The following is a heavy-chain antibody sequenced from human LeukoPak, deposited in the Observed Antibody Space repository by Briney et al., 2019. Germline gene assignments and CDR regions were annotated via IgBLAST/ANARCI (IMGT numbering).Heavy chain of an antibody. CDR3: ARSLRPCSSTSCCFSFDF. Sequence: GGSLRLSCAASGYTLSRYAMHWVRDAPARGLEWGSSLHANEGNTHYAESLKGRFTISRDNSKDTLYLQVNSLRAEDTAAYYCARSLRPCSSTSCCFSFDFWGQGIQVAVSS. V-gene: IGHV3-23*01. J-gene: IGHJ4*02. CDR1: GYTLSRYA. D-gene: IGHD2-2*01. CDR2: LHANEGNT.